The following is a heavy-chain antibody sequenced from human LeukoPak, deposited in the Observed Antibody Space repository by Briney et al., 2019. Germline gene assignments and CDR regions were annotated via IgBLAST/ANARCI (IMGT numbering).Heavy chain of an antibody. CDR3: ARARSSGWNYYYYGMDV. CDR1: GFTFSSYA. J-gene: IGHJ6*04. Sequence: QAGGSLRLSCAASGFTFSSYAMHWVRQAPGKGLEWVAVISYDGSNKYYADSVKGRFTISRDNSKNTLYLQMNSLRAEDTAVYYCARARSSGWNYYYYGMDVWGKGTTVTVSS. D-gene: IGHD6-19*01. V-gene: IGHV3-30*04. CDR2: ISYDGSNK.